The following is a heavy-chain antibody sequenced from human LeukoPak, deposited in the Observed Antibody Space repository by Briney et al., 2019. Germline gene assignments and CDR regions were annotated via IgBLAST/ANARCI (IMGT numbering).Heavy chain of an antibody. CDR1: GFTFSSYA. V-gene: IGHV3-30-3*01. CDR3: ATELGSSWYVIRVYYYYGMDV. J-gene: IGHJ6*02. D-gene: IGHD6-13*01. Sequence: GGSLRLSCAASGFTFSSYAMHWVRQAPGKGLEWVAVISYDGSNKYYADSVKGRFTISRDNSKNTLYLQMNSLRAEDTAVYYCATELGSSWYVIRVYYYYGMDVWGQGTTVTVSS. CDR2: ISYDGSNK.